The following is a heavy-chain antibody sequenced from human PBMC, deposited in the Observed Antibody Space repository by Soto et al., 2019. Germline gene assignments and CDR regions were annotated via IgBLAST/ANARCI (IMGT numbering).Heavy chain of an antibody. D-gene: IGHD5-18*01. CDR3: ARVPPLWAPNWLDP. V-gene: IGHV1-3*01. Sequence: ASVRVSCKASGCTFTSYAMHGVRQAPGQRLEWMGWINAGTGNTKYSQKFQGRVTITRDTSASTAYMELSSLRSEDTAVYYCARVPPLWAPNWLDPWGQGTFVPVSS. CDR2: INAGTGNT. J-gene: IGHJ5*02. CDR1: GCTFTSYA.